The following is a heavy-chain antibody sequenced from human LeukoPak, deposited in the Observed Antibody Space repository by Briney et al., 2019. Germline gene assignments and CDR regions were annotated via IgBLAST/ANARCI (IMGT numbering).Heavy chain of an antibody. CDR1: GGSISTYY. CDR2: IYYSGST. J-gene: IGHJ6*02. Sequence: SETLSLTCTVSGGSISTYYWNWIRQPAGKGLEWIGYIYYSGSTNYNPSLKSRVTISVDTSKNQFSLKLSSVTAADTAVYYCARGFWDSGSFLGMHVWGQGTTVTVSS. D-gene: IGHD1-26*01. V-gene: IGHV4-59*01. CDR3: ARGFWDSGSFLGMHV.